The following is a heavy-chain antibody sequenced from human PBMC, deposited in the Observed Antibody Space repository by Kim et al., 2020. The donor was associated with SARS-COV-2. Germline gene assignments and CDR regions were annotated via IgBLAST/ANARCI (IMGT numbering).Heavy chain of an antibody. CDR2: ITGGGGST. J-gene: IGHJ5*02. V-gene: IGHV3-23*01. Sequence: GGSLRLSCAASGFTFSSYAMSWVRQAPGKGLEWISDITGGGGSTHYADSVKGRFTIYRDKAKNTVYLQMNSLRAEDTAVYYCAKDLAWFDPWGQGTKVTVSS. CDR3: AKDLAWFDP. CDR1: GFTFSSYA.